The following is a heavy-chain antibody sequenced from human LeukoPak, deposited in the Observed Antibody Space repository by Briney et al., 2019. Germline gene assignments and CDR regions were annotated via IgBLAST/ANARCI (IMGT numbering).Heavy chain of an antibody. CDR2: IYHSGST. Sequence: PSQTPSLTSTESGGSISSGGYYWSWIRQPPGKGLGWIGYIYHSGSTNYNPSLKSRVTISVDTSKNQSSLKLSSVTAADTAVYYCARQFPPDDFWSGYYNWFDAWGQGTRVTVSS. CDR1: GGSISSGGYY. V-gene: IGHV4-30-2*03. D-gene: IGHD3-3*01. CDR3: ARQFPPDDFWSGYYNWFDA. J-gene: IGHJ5*02.